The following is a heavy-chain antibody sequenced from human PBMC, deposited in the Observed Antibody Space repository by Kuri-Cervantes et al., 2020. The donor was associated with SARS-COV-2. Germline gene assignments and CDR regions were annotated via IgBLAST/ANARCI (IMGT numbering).Heavy chain of an antibody. CDR2: INPNSGGT. V-gene: IGHV1-2*02. Sequence: ASVKVSCKASGYTFTGYYMHWVRQAPGQGLEWMGWINPNSGGTNYAQKLQGRVTMTTDISTSTAYMELRSLRSNDTAVYYCAREIERGTVVIAYMGYFDYWGQGTLVTVSS. J-gene: IGHJ4*02. CDR1: GYTFTGYY. D-gene: IGHD4-23*01. CDR3: AREIERGTVVIAYMGYFDY.